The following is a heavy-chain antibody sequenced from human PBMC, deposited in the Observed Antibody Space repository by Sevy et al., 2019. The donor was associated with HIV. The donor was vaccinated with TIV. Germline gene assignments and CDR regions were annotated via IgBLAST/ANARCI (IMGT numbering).Heavy chain of an antibody. Sequence: GGSLRLSCKGSGYTFTSYLIGWVRQMPGKGLEWMGIIYPDDSDTRYSPSFQGQVTISADKSISTAYLQWSSLKASDTAMYYCARHHASYGVTGYYYYYGLDVWGQGTTVTVSS. V-gene: IGHV5-51*01. CDR3: ARHHASYGVTGYYYYYGLDV. D-gene: IGHD4-17*01. J-gene: IGHJ6*02. CDR1: GYTFTSYL. CDR2: IYPDDSDT.